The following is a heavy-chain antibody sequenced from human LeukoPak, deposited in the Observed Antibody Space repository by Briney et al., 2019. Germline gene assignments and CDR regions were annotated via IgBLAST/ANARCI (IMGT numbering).Heavy chain of an antibody. D-gene: IGHD3-10*01. CDR3: ARGVIYYYGSGSVDY. Sequence: GASVKVSCKASGYTFTSYDINWVRQATGQGLEWVGWMNPNSGNTGYAQKFQGRVTMTRNTSISTAYMELSSLRSEDTAVYYCARGVIYYYGSGSVDYWGQGTLVTVSS. V-gene: IGHV1-8*01. J-gene: IGHJ4*02. CDR2: MNPNSGNT. CDR1: GYTFTSYD.